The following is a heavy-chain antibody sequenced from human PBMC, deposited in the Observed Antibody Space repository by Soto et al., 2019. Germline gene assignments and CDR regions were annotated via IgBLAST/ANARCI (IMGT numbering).Heavy chain of an antibody. CDR1: GGSISSGDYY. Sequence: SETLSLTCTVSGGSISSGDYYWSWIRQPPGKGLEWIGYIYYSGSTYYNPSLKSRVTISVDTSKNQFSLKLGSVTAADTAVYYCARGPTRPYYYDSSGYGAFDIWGQGTMVTVSS. CDR2: IYYSGST. V-gene: IGHV4-30-4*01. D-gene: IGHD3-22*01. J-gene: IGHJ3*02. CDR3: ARGPTRPYYYDSSGYGAFDI.